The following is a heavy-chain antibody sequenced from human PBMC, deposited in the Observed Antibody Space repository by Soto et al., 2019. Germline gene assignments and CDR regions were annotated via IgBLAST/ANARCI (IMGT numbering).Heavy chain of an antibody. V-gene: IGHV1-69*13. CDR1: GGTFSSYA. CDR3: ARETAAYYDFWSGYQYYYYYYGMDV. J-gene: IGHJ6*02. Sequence: ASVKVSCKASGGTFSSYAISWVRQAPGQGLEWMGGIIPIFGTANYAQKFQGRVTITADESTSTAYMELSSLRSEDTAVYYCARETAAYYDFWSGYQYYYYYYGMDVWGQGTTVTVSS. CDR2: IIPIFGTA. D-gene: IGHD3-3*01.